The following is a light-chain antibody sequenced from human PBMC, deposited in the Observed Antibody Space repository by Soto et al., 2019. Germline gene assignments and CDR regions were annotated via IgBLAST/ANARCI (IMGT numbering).Light chain of an antibody. CDR2: DAS. V-gene: IGKV3-11*01. CDR3: QQRSNCPPWT. Sequence: EIVLTQSPATLSLSPGERATLSCRASQSVDTFLAWYQHKPGQAPRLLIYDASNRPTDIPARFSGSGSGTDFTLTISTLEPEDFAVYFCQQRSNCPPWTFGQGTRVEI. J-gene: IGKJ1*01. CDR1: QSVDTF.